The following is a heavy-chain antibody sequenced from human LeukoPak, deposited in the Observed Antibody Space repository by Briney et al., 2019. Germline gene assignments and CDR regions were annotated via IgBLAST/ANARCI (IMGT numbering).Heavy chain of an antibody. CDR1: GGSISSYY. J-gene: IGHJ4*02. CDR2: IYYSGST. D-gene: IGHD7-27*01. V-gene: IGHV4-59*01. CDR3: ARGVNWGSAFDY. Sequence: SETLSLTCTVSGGSISSYYWSWIRQSPGKGLEWIGYIYYSGSTNYNPSLKSRVTISVGTSKNQFSLKLSSMTAADTAVYYCARGVNWGSAFDYWGQGTLVTVSS.